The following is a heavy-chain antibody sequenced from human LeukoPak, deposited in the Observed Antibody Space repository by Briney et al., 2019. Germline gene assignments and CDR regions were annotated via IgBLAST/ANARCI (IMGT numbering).Heavy chain of an antibody. D-gene: IGHD3-22*01. CDR3: AKDKRAHSSGYYYFDY. J-gene: IGHJ4*02. V-gene: IGHV3-43D*03. CDR1: GFTFSSYS. Sequence: GGSLRLSCAASGFTFSSYSMNWVRQAPGKGLEWVSLISWDGGSTYYADSVKGRFTISRDNSKNSLYLQMNSLRAEDTALYYCAKDKRAHSSGYYYFDYWGQGTLVTVSS. CDR2: ISWDGGST.